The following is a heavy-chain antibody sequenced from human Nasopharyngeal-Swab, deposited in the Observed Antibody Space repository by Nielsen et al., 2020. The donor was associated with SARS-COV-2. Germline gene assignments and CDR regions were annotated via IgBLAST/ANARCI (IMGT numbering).Heavy chain of an antibody. CDR3: ASYYVGVDGQKRFDD. J-gene: IGHJ4*02. D-gene: IGHD1-26*01. CDR2: IAYRQRT. CDR1: GGSVSDTDYF. Sequence: SETLSLTCTVSGGSVSDTDYFWGWIRQPPVTGLEWSGNIAYRQRTFYNPSLKSRVSISVDMSKNQFSLNLHSVTAADTGVYYCASYYVGVDGQKRFDDWGQGTLVTVSS. V-gene: IGHV4-39*01.